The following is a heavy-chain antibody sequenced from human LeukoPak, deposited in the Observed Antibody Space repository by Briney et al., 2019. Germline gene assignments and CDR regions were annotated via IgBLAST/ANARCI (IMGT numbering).Heavy chain of an antibody. D-gene: IGHD6-19*01. Sequence: GGSLRLSXAASGFTFSSYSMNWVRQAPGKGLEWVSSISSSSSYIYYADSVKGRFTISRVNAKNSLYLQMNSLRAEDTAVYYCARAIDSGWYGEGDYYYMDVWGKGTTVTVSS. J-gene: IGHJ6*03. CDR3: ARAIDSGWYGEGDYYYMDV. CDR1: GFTFSSYS. CDR2: ISSSSSYI. V-gene: IGHV3-21*01.